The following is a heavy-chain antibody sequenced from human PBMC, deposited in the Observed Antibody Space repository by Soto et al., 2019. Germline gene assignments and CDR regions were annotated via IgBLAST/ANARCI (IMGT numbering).Heavy chain of an antibody. CDR1: GGSISSDY. CDR2: MFYSGST. V-gene: IGHV4-59*01. J-gene: IGHJ5*02. D-gene: IGHD2-15*01. CDR3: AIGGPESRSGGSCDNWFDP. Sequence: SETLSLSCTVSGGSISSDYWSCIRQTPGKGLEWIGYMFYSGSTNYNPALKSRVTISVDTAKNQFSLHLISVTAADTAVYYGAIGGPESRSGGSCDNWFDPWGQRAVVTVS.